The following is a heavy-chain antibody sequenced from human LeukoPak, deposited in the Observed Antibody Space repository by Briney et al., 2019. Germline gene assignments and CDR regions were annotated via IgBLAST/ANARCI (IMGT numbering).Heavy chain of an antibody. J-gene: IGHJ4*02. Sequence: GGSLRLSCAASGFTFSSYAMSWVRQAPGKGLEWVSAISGSGGSTYYADSVKGWFTISRDNSKNTLYLQMNSLRAEDTAVYYCAKDWAPYYYGSGSFHWGQGTLVTVSS. CDR1: GFTFSSYA. CDR3: AKDWAPYYYGSGSFH. V-gene: IGHV3-23*01. CDR2: ISGSGGST. D-gene: IGHD3-10*01.